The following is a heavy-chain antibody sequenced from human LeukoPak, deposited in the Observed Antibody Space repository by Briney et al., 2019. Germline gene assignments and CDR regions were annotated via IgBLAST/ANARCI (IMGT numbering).Heavy chain of an antibody. Sequence: PGGSLRLSCAASGFTFSNAWMSWVRQAPGKGLEWVGRIKSKTDGGTTDYAAPVKGRFTISRDDSKNTLYLQMNSLKTEDTAVYYCTTDWQLWLYRDYWGQGTLVTVSS. V-gene: IGHV3-15*01. J-gene: IGHJ4*02. D-gene: IGHD5-18*01. CDR2: IKSKTDGGTT. CDR3: TTDWQLWLYRDY. CDR1: GFTFSNAW.